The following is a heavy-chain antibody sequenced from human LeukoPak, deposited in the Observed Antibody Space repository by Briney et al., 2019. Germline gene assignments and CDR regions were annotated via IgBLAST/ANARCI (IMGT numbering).Heavy chain of an antibody. Sequence: GGSLRLSCEASGFAVSRNYMSWVRQAPGKGLEWVSVIYIAGSTYYADSVKGRFTTSRDNSKNTPYLQMNSLRTEDTAVYYCARGSGAYSTKDSWGQGTLVTVSS. CDR2: IYIAGST. V-gene: IGHV3-53*05. CDR3: ARGSGAYSTKDS. CDR1: GFAVSRNY. J-gene: IGHJ4*02. D-gene: IGHD2-8*01.